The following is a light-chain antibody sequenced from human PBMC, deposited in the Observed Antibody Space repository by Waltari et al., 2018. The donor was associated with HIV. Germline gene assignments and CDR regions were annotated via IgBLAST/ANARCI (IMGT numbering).Light chain of an antibody. CDR2: DFS. CDR3: CSYTSSDTLWV. Sequence: QSALTQPASVSGSPGQSVTISCTTRSSAVGAFNFVSSYQHRPGKTPKVMIYDFSYRPSGASNRFSGSKSANTASLTISGLQAEDEAVYYCCSYTSSDTLWVFGGGTKLTVL. J-gene: IGLJ3*02. CDR1: SSAVGAFNF. V-gene: IGLV2-14*03.